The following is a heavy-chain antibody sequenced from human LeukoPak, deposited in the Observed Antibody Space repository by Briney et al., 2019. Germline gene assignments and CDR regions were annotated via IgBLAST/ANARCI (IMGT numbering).Heavy chain of an antibody. D-gene: IGHD3-10*01. J-gene: IGHJ4*02. CDR2: ISSSSTYI. CDR1: GFAFSDFT. V-gene: IGHV3-21*01. CDR3: ASWDVVSSGRFDY. Sequence: GGSLRLSCAASGFAFSDFTMSWVRQAPGQGLEWVSSISSSSTYINYADSLKGRFTVSRDNARNSLYLQMNSLRAEDTAVYYCASWDVVSSGRFDYWGQGTLVTVSS.